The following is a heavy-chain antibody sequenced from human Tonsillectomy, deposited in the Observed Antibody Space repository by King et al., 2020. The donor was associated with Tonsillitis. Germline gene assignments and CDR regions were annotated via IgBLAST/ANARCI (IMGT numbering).Heavy chain of an antibody. CDR3: ARYFYDILTGYYDY. J-gene: IGHJ4*02. V-gene: IGHV1-18*04. Sequence: QLVQSGAEVKKPGASVKVSCKASGYSFTRYGISWVRQAPGQGLGWMGWISAYNGNTNYAQKLQGRVTMTTDTSTSTAYMEMRSLISADTAMYYCARYFYDILTGYYDYWGQGTLVTVSS. CDR1: GYSFTRYG. D-gene: IGHD3-9*01. CDR2: ISAYNGNT.